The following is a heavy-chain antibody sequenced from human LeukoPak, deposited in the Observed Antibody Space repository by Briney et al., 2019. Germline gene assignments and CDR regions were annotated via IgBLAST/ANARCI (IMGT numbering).Heavy chain of an antibody. J-gene: IGHJ3*02. CDR3: ASPSSGQSFDI. D-gene: IGHD6-19*01. V-gene: IGHV3-53*01. CDR2: IYTGGNT. CDR1: GFIVSSNY. Sequence: GGSRRLSCAASGFIVSSNYMNWVRQAPGKGLEWVSVIYTGGNTYYADSVKGRFTISRDNSKNTLYLQMHSLRAEDTAVYYCASPSSGQSFDIWGQGTMVTVSS.